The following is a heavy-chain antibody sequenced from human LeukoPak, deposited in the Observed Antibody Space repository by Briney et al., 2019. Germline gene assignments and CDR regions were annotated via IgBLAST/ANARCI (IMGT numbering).Heavy chain of an antibody. V-gene: IGHV4-59*01. CDR1: GGSISSYY. CDR3: ARESSSSWYGNWFDP. Sequence: SETLSLTCTVSGGSISSYYWSWIRQPPGKGLEWIGYIYYSGSTNYNPSLKSQVTISVDTSKNQFSLKLSSVTAADTAVYYCARESSSSWYGNWFDPWGQGTLVTVSS. CDR2: IYYSGST. J-gene: IGHJ5*02. D-gene: IGHD6-13*01.